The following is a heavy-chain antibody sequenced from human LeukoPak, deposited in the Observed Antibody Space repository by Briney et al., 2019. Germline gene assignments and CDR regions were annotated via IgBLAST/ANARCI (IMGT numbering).Heavy chain of an antibody. Sequence: SETLSLTCTVSGGAIRSHYWNWIRQPAGKGLEWIGRIYSSGYTNDNPFLKSRITMSVDMSKNQFSLRLNSVTAADTAVYYCARENYYDSSGYSEGMDVWGQGTTVTVSS. D-gene: IGHD3-22*01. CDR3: ARENYYDSSGYSEGMDV. V-gene: IGHV4-4*07. CDR2: IYSSGYT. J-gene: IGHJ6*02. CDR1: GGAIRSHY.